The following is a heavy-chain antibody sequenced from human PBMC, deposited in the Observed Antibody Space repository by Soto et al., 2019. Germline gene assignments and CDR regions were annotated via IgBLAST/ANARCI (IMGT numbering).Heavy chain of an antibody. CDR2: IKPDGSAT. CDR1: GFTFNTYG. J-gene: IGHJ4*02. V-gene: IGHV3-7*01. Sequence: EQLVESGGGVVQPGRSLRLSCAASGFTFNTYGMHWVRQIPGKGLQWVAYIKPDGSATYYVDSVKGRFTISRDNAKNSLYLQMNSLRVEDTSVYYCARAGYCGPGCYYYFDYWGQGTLVTVSS. D-gene: IGHD2-21*02. CDR3: ARAGYCGPGCYYYFDY.